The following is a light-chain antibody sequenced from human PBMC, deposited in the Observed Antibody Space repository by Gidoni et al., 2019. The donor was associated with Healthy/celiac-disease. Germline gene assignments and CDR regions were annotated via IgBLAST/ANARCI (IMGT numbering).Light chain of an antibody. CDR1: QSLRHSNGYNY. Sequence: DIVMTQSPLSLPVTPGEPASISCRYSQSLRHSNGYNYLDWYLQKPGQSPQLLIYLGSNRASGVPDRFSGSGSGTDFTLKISRVEAEDVGVYYCMQALQTPFTFGPGTKVEIK. CDR2: LGS. CDR3: MQALQTPFT. J-gene: IGKJ3*01. V-gene: IGKV2-28*01.